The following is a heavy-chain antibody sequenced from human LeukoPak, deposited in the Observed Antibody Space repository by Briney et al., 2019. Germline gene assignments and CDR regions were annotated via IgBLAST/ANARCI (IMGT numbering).Heavy chain of an antibody. V-gene: IGHV1-18*01. Sequence: GASVKVSCNASGSTFTNYSVTWVRQAPGPGLEWMGWISAYNDDTNYAQRLQGRVTMTTDTSATTAYMEMKSLTSDDTAVYYCARQRAVVVPGSIPRYYYYGLDVWGQGTTVTVSS. CDR1: GSTFTNYS. CDR3: ARQRAVVVPGSIPRYYYYGLDV. D-gene: IGHD2-2*01. J-gene: IGHJ6*02. CDR2: ISAYNDDT.